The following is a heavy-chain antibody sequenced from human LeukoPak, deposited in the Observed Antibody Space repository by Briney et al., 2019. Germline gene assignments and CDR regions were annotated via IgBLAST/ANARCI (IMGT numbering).Heavy chain of an antibody. CDR1: GYTFTGYY. J-gene: IGHJ5*02. Sequence: ASVKVSCKASGYTFTGYYMHWVRQAPGQGLEWMGWINPNSGGTNYAQKFQGRVTMTRDTCISTAYMELSRLRSDDTAVYYCARDRATVTDGVWFDPWGQGTLVTVSS. CDR3: ARDRATVTDGVWFDP. V-gene: IGHV1-2*02. D-gene: IGHD4-17*01. CDR2: INPNSGGT.